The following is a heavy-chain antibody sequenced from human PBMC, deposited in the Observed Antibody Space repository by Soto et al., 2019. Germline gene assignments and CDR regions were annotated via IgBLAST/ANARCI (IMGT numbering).Heavy chain of an antibody. Sequence: QVQLVQSGAEVKKPGSSVKVSCKASGGTFSSYAISWVRQAPGQGLEWMGGIIPIFGTANYAQKFQGRVTITADESTSTAYMELSCLRSEDTAVYYCARSLPDYEDPDARDNWFDPWGQGTLVTVSS. D-gene: IGHD4-17*01. CDR2: IIPIFGTA. CDR3: ARSLPDYEDPDARDNWFDP. V-gene: IGHV1-69*01. J-gene: IGHJ5*02. CDR1: GGTFSSYA.